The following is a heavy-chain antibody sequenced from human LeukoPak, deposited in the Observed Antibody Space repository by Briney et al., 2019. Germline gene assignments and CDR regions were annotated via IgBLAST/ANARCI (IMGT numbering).Heavy chain of an antibody. CDR1: GYTLTELS. V-gene: IGHV1-24*01. Sequence: ASVKVSCKVSGYTLTELSMHWVRQAPGKGLEWMGGFDPEDGETIYAQKFQGRVTMTEDTSTDTAYMELGSLRSEDTAVYYCASVYDGSSWPIFDYWGQGTLVTVSS. CDR3: ASVYDGSSWPIFDY. J-gene: IGHJ4*02. CDR2: FDPEDGET. D-gene: IGHD6-13*01.